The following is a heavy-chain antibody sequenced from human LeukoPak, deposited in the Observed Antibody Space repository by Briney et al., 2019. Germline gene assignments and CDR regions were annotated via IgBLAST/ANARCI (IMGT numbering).Heavy chain of an antibody. CDR2: IYPGDSDT. CDR1: GYSFTSYW. CDR3: ARRDGFIDY. J-gene: IGHJ4*02. V-gene: IGHV5-51*01. D-gene: IGHD3-10*01. Sequence: GESLKISCKGSGYSFTSYWIGWVRQMPGKGLEWMGIIYPGDSDTRYRPSFQGQVTISVDKSINTAYLQWGSLKASDTAVYYCARRDGFIDYWGQGTQVTVSS.